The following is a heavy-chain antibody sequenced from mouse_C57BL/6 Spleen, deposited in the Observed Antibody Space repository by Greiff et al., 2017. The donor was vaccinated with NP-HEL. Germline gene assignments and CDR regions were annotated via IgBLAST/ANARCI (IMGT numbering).Heavy chain of an antibody. CDR2: ISSGGSYT. Sequence: EVKVVESGGDLVKPGGSLKLSCAASGFTFSSYGMSWVRQTPDKRLEWVATISSGGSYTYYPASVKGRFTISRDNAKNTLYLQMSSLKSEDTAMYYCARVSSGYGDYFDYWGQGTTLTVSS. CDR3: ARVSSGYGDYFDY. V-gene: IGHV5-6*01. J-gene: IGHJ2*01. D-gene: IGHD3-2*02. CDR1: GFTFSSYG.